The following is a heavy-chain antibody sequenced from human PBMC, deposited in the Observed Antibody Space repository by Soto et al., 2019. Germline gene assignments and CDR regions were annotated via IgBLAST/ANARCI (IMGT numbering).Heavy chain of an antibody. D-gene: IGHD1-26*01. J-gene: IGHJ3*02. V-gene: IGHV3-7*05. Sequence: EVQLEESGGDLVQPGGSLRLSCAASGFTLSAYWMTWVRQAPGKGLEWVANINRDGSKKSYLDSVRGRFTISRDNVGNSLYLQMDSMRADDTALYYCARDVSPGSCSLYLAAFDICGQGTMVTVSS. CDR2: INRDGSKK. CDR1: GFTLSAYW. CDR3: ARDVSPGSCSLYLAAFDI.